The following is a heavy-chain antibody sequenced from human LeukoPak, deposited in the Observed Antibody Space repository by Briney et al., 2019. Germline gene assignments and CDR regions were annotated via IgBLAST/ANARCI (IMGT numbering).Heavy chain of an antibody. CDR1: GFTFGDYA. Sequence: GRSLRLSCTASGFTFGDYAMSWVRQAPGKGLEWGGFIRSKAYGGTTEYAASVKGRFTISRDDSKSIAYLQMNSLKTEDTAVYYCTRSYVDTAMVFDYWGQGTLVTVSS. V-gene: IGHV3-49*04. D-gene: IGHD5-18*01. CDR3: TRSYVDTAMVFDY. J-gene: IGHJ4*02. CDR2: IRSKAYGGTT.